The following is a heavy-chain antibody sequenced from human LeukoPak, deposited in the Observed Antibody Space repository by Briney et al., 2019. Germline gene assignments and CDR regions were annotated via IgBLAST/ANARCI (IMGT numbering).Heavy chain of an antibody. CDR3: ARGEGYYFDY. V-gene: IGHV4-34*01. CDR1: GGSFSGYY. CDR2: INHSGST. J-gene: IGHJ4*02. Sequence: SETLSLTCAVYGGSFSGYYWSWIRQPPGKGLEWIGEINHSGSTNYNPSLKSRVTISVDTSKNQFSLQLNSVTPEDTAVYYCARGEGYYFDYWGQGTLVTVSS.